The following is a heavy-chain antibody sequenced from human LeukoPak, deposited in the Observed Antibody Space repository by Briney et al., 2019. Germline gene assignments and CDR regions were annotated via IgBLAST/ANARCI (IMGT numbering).Heavy chain of an antibody. CDR3: ARLWQWLSY. V-gene: IGHV3-23*01. D-gene: IGHD6-19*01. J-gene: IGHJ4*02. CDR1: GFTFSSFA. Sequence: GGSLRLSCAASGFTFSSFALSWVRQAPGKGLEWVSSISGSGGSTSYADSVKGRFTISRDISTNTLYLQMNSLRAEDTAVYYCARLWQWLSYWGQGTLVTVSS. CDR2: ISGSGGST.